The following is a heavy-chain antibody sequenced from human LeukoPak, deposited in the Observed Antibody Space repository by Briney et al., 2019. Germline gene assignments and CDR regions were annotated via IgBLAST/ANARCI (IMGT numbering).Heavy chain of an antibody. D-gene: IGHD3-10*01. CDR2: ISYDGSNK. CDR3: ARVARGDYYYYYMDV. CDR1: GFTFSNYG. V-gene: IGHV3-30*03. J-gene: IGHJ6*03. Sequence: GSLRLSCAASGFTFSNYGMHWVRQAPGKGLEWVTLISYDGSNKYYADSVKGRFTISRDNAKNTLYLQMNSLRAEDTALYYCARVARGDYYYYYMDVWGKGTTVTVSS.